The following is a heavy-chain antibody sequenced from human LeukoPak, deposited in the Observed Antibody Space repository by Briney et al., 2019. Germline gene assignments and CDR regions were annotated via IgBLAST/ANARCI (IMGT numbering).Heavy chain of an antibody. CDR3: ARGVRYYDSSGYNAFDI. J-gene: IGHJ3*02. CDR1: GGSISSYY. CDR2: IYYSGST. Sequence: PSETLSLTCTVSGGSISSYYWSWTRQPPGKGLEWIGYIYYSGSTNYNPSLKSRVTISVDTSKNQFSLKLSSVTAADTAVYYCARGVRYYDSSGYNAFDIWGQGTMVTVSS. V-gene: IGHV4-59*01. D-gene: IGHD3-22*01.